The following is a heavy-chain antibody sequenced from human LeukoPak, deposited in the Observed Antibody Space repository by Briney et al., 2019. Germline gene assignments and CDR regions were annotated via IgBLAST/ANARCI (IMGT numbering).Heavy chain of an antibody. V-gene: IGHV3-23*01. D-gene: IGHD3-10*01. CDR3: AKDPILLWFGEDFQH. CDR2: ISGSGGST. J-gene: IGHJ1*01. CDR1: GFTFSSYA. Sequence: GGSLRLSCAASGFTFSSYAMSWVRQAPGKGLEWVSAISGSGGSTYYADSVKGRFTISRDNSKNTLYLQMNSLRAEDTAVYYCAKDPILLWFGEDFQHWGQGTLVTVSS.